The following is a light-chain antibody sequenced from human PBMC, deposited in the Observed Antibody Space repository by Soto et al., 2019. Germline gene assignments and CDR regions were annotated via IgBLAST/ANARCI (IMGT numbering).Light chain of an antibody. J-gene: IGKJ5*01. CDR2: DAS. Sequence: DIQMTQSPSSLSASVGDRVTITCRASQSISSWLAWYQQKPGKAPKLLIYDASSLESGVPSRFSATVSGAEFSLTITSLQPEDFATYYCQQLFDSPITFGQGTRLEN. CDR1: QSISSW. V-gene: IGKV1-5*01. CDR3: QQLFDSPIT.